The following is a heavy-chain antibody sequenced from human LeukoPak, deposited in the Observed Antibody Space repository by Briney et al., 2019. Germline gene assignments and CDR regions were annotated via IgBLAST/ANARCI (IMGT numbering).Heavy chain of an antibody. Sequence: PSQTLSLTCTVSGGSISSGSYYWSWIRQPAGKGLEWIERIYTSGSTNYNPSLKSRVAISVDTSKNQFSLKLSSVTAADTAVYYCARWAYFGVDYHFDYWGQGTLVTVSS. CDR3: ARWAYFGVDYHFDY. J-gene: IGHJ4*02. CDR1: GGSISSGSYY. CDR2: IYTSGST. D-gene: IGHD3-3*01. V-gene: IGHV4-61*02.